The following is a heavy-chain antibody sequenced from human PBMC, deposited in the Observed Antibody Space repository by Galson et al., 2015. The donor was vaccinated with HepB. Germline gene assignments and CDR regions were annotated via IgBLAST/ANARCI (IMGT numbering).Heavy chain of an antibody. CDR3: VKEDILSGFLVGSFHV. CDR1: GFNFNYYA. Sequence: SLRLSCAASGFNFNYYAVHWVRQAPGRGLEYISGITNDGAGTNYADFVRGRFTISRDNSRKGLNLQMTSLRPDDTALYYCVKEDILSGFLVGSFHVWGQGTMVTVSS. J-gene: IGHJ3*01. D-gene: IGHD3-9*01. V-gene: IGHV3-64D*08. CDR2: ITNDGAGT.